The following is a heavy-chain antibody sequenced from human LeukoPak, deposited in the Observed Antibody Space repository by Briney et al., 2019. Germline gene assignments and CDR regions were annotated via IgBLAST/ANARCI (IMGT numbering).Heavy chain of an antibody. CDR3: ARPNWVIVGAKAFGI. J-gene: IGHJ3*02. Sequence: SVKVSCKASGGTFSSYAISWVRQAPGQGLEWMGGIIPIFGTANYAQKFQGRVTITADESTSTAYMELSSLRSEDTAVYYCARPNWVIVGAKAFGIWGQGTMVTVSS. CDR2: IIPIFGTA. D-gene: IGHD1-26*01. CDR1: GGTFSSYA. V-gene: IGHV1-69*13.